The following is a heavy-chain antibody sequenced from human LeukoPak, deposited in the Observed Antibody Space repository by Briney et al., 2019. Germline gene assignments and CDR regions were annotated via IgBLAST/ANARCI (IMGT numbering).Heavy chain of an antibody. D-gene: IGHD1-26*01. J-gene: IGHJ4*02. V-gene: IGHV1-2*02. Sequence: ASVKVSCKASGYTFTGYYIHWVRQAPGQGREWMGGINPNNGGTNYAQKFQGRVTMTRDTSITTTYMDLSRLRSDDTAVYYCARALRSGSYYEVDYWGQRTLVTVSS. CDR3: ARALRSGSYYEVDY. CDR1: GYTFTGYY. CDR2: INPNNGGT.